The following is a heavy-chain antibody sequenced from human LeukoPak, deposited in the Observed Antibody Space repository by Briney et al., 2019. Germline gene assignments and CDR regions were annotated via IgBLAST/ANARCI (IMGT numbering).Heavy chain of an antibody. D-gene: IGHD6-6*01. CDR1: GYTFTSYY. CDR3: AISWGQLVADY. Sequence: GASVKVSCKASGYTFTSYYMHWVRQAPGQGLEWMGIINPSGGSTSYLQKFQGRVTLTRDTSTSTVYMELSSLRSEDTAVYYCAISWGQLVADYWGQGTLVTVSS. J-gene: IGHJ4*02. CDR2: INPSGGST. V-gene: IGHV1-46*01.